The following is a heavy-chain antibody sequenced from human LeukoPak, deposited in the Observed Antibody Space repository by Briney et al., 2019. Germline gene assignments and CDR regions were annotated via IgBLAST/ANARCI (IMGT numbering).Heavy chain of an antibody. Sequence: GGSPRLSCAASGFTFSSYWMSWVRQAPGKGLEWVAVISYDGSNKYYADSVKGRFTISRDNSKNTLYLQMNGLRAEDTAVYYCAKDRFFLIYSSGWYGWDAFDIWGQGTMVTVSS. J-gene: IGHJ3*02. V-gene: IGHV3-30*18. CDR2: ISYDGSNK. CDR3: AKDRFFLIYSSGWYGWDAFDI. D-gene: IGHD6-19*01. CDR1: GFTFSSYW.